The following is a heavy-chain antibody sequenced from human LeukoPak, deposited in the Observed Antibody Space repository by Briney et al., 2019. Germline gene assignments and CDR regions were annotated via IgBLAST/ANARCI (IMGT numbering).Heavy chain of an antibody. Sequence: PGGSLRLSCVGSRLTFSKYWMTWVRQAPGKGLERVANIKTDGTETYYMESVKGRFTISRDNAKNSLYLQMNILRAEDTAVYYCARDQVLWFGELSASDYWGQGTLVTVSS. CDR3: ARDQVLWFGELSASDY. CDR2: IKTDGTET. V-gene: IGHV3-7*01. CDR1: RLTFSKYW. D-gene: IGHD3-10*01. J-gene: IGHJ4*02.